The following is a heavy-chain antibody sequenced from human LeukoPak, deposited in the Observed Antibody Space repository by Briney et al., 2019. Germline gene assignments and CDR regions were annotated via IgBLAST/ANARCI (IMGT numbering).Heavy chain of an antibody. CDR1: GGTFSSYA. CDR3: ARANSNYDSSGYYLGY. CDR2: IIPILGIA. Sequence: GASVKVSCKASGGTFSSYAISWVRQAPGQGLEWMGRIIPILGIANYAQKFQGRVTITADKSTGTAYMELSSLRSEDTAVYYCARANSNYDSSGYYLGYWGQGTLVTVSS. V-gene: IGHV1-69*04. J-gene: IGHJ4*02. D-gene: IGHD3-22*01.